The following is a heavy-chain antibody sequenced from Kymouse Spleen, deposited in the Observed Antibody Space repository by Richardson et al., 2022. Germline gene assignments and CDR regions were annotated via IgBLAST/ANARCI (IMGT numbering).Heavy chain of an antibody. V-gene: IGHV4-61*01. D-gene: IGHD3-9*01. CDR1: GGSVSSGSYY. Sequence: QVQLQESGPGLVKPSETLSLTCTVSGGSVSSGSYYWSWIRQPPGKGLEWIGYIYYSGSTNYNPSLKSRVTISVDTSKNQFSLKLSSVTAADTAVYYCARGDWNWFDPWGQGTLVTVSS. CDR2: IYYSGST. J-gene: IGHJ5*02. CDR3: ARGDWNWFDP.